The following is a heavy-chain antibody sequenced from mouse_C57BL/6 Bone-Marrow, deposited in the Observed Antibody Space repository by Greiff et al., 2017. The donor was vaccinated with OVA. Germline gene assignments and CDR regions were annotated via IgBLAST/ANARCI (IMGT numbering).Heavy chain of an antibody. CDR2: INPSSGYT. Sequence: QVQLQQSGAELARPGASVKMSCKASGYTFTSYTMHWVKQRPGQGLEWIGYINPSSGYTKYNQKFKDKATLTADKSSSTAYMPLSSLTSEDSAVYYCAREDGNWFAYWGQGTLVTVSA. CDR3: AREDGNWFAY. CDR1: GYTFTSYT. J-gene: IGHJ3*01. D-gene: IGHD2-1*01. V-gene: IGHV1-4*01.